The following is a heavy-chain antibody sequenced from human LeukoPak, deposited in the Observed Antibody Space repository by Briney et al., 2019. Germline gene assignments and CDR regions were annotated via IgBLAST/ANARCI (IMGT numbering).Heavy chain of an antibody. J-gene: IGHJ4*02. CDR3: ARRDYGVLEFDY. CDR2: IYPGDSDT. D-gene: IGHD4-17*01. V-gene: IGHV5-51*01. Sequence: PGESLKISCKGSGYSFTSHRIGWVRQMPGKGLEWMGIIYPGDSDTRYSPSFQGEVTSSADKSISTAYLQWSSLKASDTAMYYCARRDYGVLEFDYWGQGTLVTVSS. CDR1: GYSFTSHR.